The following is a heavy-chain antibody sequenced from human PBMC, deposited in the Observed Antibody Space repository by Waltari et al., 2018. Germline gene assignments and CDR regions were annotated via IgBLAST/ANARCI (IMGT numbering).Heavy chain of an antibody. CDR3: AKQLVDVWDGLGGFDV. V-gene: IGHV4-34*01. CDR1: GGSLSGSF. J-gene: IGHJ3*01. CDR2: INYGGSA. Sequence: QVQLQRWGAGLLRPSETLSLTCAVNGGSLSGSFWSWFRQAPGKGLEWIAEINYGGSANANPSLESRVTISVDTAKNQIFLKMNSVTAADTGLYYCAKQLVDVWDGLGGFDVWGQGTVITVSS. D-gene: IGHD3-16*01.